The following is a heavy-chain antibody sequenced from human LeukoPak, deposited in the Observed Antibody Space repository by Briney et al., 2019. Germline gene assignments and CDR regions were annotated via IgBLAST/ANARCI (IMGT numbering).Heavy chain of an antibody. Sequence: SETLSLTCTVSGGSISSSSYYWAWIRQPSGKGLEWIGSVYYSGSTYYNPSLKSRVTISVDTSKKHFSLKLTSVTAADTAVYYCARQSAAGTRGLGDYYYGMDVWGQGTTVTVSS. V-gene: IGHV4-39*01. CDR2: VYYSGST. CDR1: GGSISSSSYY. D-gene: IGHD6-19*01. J-gene: IGHJ6*02. CDR3: ARQSAAGTRGLGDYYYGMDV.